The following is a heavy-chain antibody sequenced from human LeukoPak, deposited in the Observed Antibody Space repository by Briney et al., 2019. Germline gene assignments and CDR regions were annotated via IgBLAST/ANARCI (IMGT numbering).Heavy chain of an antibody. J-gene: IGHJ4*02. CDR1: GGSISSGGYY. D-gene: IGHD4-17*01. V-gene: IGHV4-31*03. CDR2: IYYSGST. CDR3: ARYGDYEFFDY. Sequence: SQTLSLTCTVSGGSISSGGYYWSWIRQHPGKGLEWIGYIYYSGSTYYNPSLKSRATISVDTSKNQFSLKLSSVTAADTAAYYCARYGDYEFFDYWGQGTLVTVSS.